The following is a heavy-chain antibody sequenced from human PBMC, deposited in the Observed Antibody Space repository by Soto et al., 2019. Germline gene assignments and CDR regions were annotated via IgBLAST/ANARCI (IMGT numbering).Heavy chain of an antibody. J-gene: IGHJ6*03. CDR1: GYTFTSYA. CDR3: ARDTPYNWNYRVYYYMDV. V-gene: IGHV1-3*01. CDR2: INAGNGNT. Sequence: ASVKVSCKASGYTFTSYAMHWVRQAPGQRLEWMGWINAGNGNTKYSQKFQGRVTITRDTSASTAYMELSSLRSEDTAMYYCARDTPYNWNYRVYYYMDVWGKGTTVTVSS. D-gene: IGHD1-7*01.